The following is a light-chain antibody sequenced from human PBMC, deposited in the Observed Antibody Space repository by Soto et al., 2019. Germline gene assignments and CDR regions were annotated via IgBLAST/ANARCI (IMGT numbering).Light chain of an antibody. CDR2: GGS. J-gene: IGKJ4*01. V-gene: IGKV1-9*01. CDR1: HAINSY. CDR3: PHLNALPLT. Sequence: IQLTQSPSSLSASVGDRVTITCRASHAINSYLAWYQQEPGKAPKLLIYGGSTLQSGVPSRFSGSGSGTDFTLTISSLQSEDFATYFCPHLNALPLTFGGGTKVEI.